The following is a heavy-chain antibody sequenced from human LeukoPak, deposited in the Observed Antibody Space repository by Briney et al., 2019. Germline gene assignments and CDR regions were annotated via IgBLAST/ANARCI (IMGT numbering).Heavy chain of an antibody. J-gene: IGHJ4*02. CDR3: ASYLDTAEDDY. Sequence: AGGSLRLSCVASGNYWMHWVRQAPGKGLEWVAVISYDGSNKYYADSVKGRFTISRDNSKNTLYLQMNSLRAEDTAVYYCASYLDTAEDDYWGQGTLVTVSS. CDR1: GNYW. D-gene: IGHD5-18*01. CDR2: ISYDGSNK. V-gene: IGHV3-30-3*01.